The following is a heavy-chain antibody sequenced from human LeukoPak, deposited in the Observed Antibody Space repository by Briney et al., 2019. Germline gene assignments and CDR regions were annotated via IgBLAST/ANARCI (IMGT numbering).Heavy chain of an antibody. Sequence: PGRTLRLSCAVSGVTFSNYGMHWVRQAPGKGLEWVADTSYNGGQNSYPDLVKRRSTISRDNSKNSLYLQLNIRRPEGTGVSYFATDQVAAGDYWGKGTLVTVSS. CDR2: TSYNGGQN. D-gene: IGHD6-13*01. J-gene: IGHJ4*02. V-gene: IGHV3-30*03. CDR1: GVTFSNYG. CDR3: ATDQVAAGDY.